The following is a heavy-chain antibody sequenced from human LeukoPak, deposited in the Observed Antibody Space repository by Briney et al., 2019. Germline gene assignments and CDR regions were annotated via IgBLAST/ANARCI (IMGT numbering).Heavy chain of an antibody. J-gene: IGHJ3*02. CDR3: ARSYGSGSYWPHDAFDI. V-gene: IGHV3-48*04. CDR2: LSWNSGTI. D-gene: IGHD3-10*01. Sequence: QTGGSLRLSCTVPGFTVSSNSMSWVRQAPGKGLEWVSGLSWNSGTIGYADSVQGRFTISRDNAKNSLYLQMNSLRAEDTAVYYCARSYGSGSYWPHDAFDIWGQGTMVTVSS. CDR1: GFTVSSNS.